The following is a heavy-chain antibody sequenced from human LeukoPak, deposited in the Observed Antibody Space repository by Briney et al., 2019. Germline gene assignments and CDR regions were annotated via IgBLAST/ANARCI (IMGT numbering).Heavy chain of an antibody. V-gene: IGHV5-51*01. Sequence: GESLKISCKGSGYSFTSYWIGWVRQMPGKGLEWMGIIYPGDSDTRYSPSFQGQVTISADKSISTAYLQWSSLKASDTAMYYCARAIKYYYDSSGQKNDAFDTWGQGTMVTVSS. CDR1: GYSFTSYW. J-gene: IGHJ3*02. CDR3: ARAIKYYYDSSGQKNDAFDT. D-gene: IGHD3-22*01. CDR2: IYPGDSDT.